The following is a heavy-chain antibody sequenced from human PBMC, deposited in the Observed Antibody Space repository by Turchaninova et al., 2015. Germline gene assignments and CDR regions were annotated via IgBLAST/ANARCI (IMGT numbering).Heavy chain of an antibody. V-gene: IGHV1-69*01. D-gene: IGHD1-26*01. CDR2: VIPMYAAP. CDR3: ARGPQVDGFFDS. J-gene: IGHJ4*02. Sequence: QVQLVQSGAEVKRPGSSVNVSCKASGGSFSNYGFTWVRQGPGQRFEWLGAVIPMYAAPNYAPKLQGRLTISVDLSTRTVYMHLTSLKAEDTARYFCARGPQVDGFFDSWGQGTLVTVSS. CDR1: GGSFSNYG.